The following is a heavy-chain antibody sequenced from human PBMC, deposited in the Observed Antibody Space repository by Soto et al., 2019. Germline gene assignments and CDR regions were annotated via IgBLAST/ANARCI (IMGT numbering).Heavy chain of an antibody. D-gene: IGHD1-7*01. CDR3: ARPKGGTISNYYYYGMDV. J-gene: IGHJ6*02. CDR2: IIPIFGTA. Sequence: SVKVSCKASGGTFSSYAISWVRQAPGQGLEWMGGIIPIFGTANYAQKFQGRVTITADESTSTAYMELSSLRSEDTAVYYCARPKGGTISNYYYYGMDVWGQGTTVTVSS. V-gene: IGHV1-69*13. CDR1: GGTFSSYA.